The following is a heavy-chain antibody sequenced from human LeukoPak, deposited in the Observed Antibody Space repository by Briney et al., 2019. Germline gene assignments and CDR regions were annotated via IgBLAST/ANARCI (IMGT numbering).Heavy chain of an antibody. CDR3: ARGRLTTIANSYYYYIDV. J-gene: IGHJ6*03. Sequence: SQTLSLTCAISGDSVSSNSAAWTWIRQSPSRGLELLGRTYYRSKWYDDYAVSVKSRITINADTTKNQFSLHLNSVTPEDTAVYYCARGRLTTIANSYYYYIDVWGEGTTVTVSS. D-gene: IGHD4-11*01. CDR1: GDSVSSNSAA. V-gene: IGHV6-1*01. CDR2: TYYRSKWYD.